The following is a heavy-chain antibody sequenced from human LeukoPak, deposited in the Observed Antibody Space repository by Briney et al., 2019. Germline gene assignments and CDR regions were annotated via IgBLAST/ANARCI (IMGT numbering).Heavy chain of an antibody. J-gene: IGHJ4*02. CDR1: GFTFNIYA. D-gene: IGHD3-22*01. CDR3: AKDSITMIFLFLFDY. V-gene: IGHV3-23*01. CDR2: ISTTGGST. Sequence: GGSLRLSCAASGFTFNIYAMSWVRQAPGKGLEWVSFISTTGGSTYYADSVKGRFTISRDNSKNTLHLQMNSLRAEDTAVYFCAKDSITMIFLFLFDYWGQGALVTVSS.